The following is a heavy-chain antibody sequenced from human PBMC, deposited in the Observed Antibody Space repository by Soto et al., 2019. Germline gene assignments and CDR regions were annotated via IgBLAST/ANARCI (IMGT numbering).Heavy chain of an antibody. CDR1: GFTFSSYA. D-gene: IGHD2-2*01. V-gene: IGHV3-23*01. Sequence: VQLLESGGGLVQPGGSLRLSCAASGFTFSSYAMSWVRQAPGKGLEWVSAISGSGGSTYYADSVKGRFTISRDNSKNTLYLQMNSLRAEDTAVYYCAKVRRGRSSTSFDFDYWGQGTLVTVSS. CDR3: AKVRRGRSSTSFDFDY. J-gene: IGHJ4*02. CDR2: ISGSGGST.